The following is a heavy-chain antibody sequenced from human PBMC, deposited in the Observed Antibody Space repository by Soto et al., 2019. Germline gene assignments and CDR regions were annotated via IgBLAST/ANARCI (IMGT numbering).Heavy chain of an antibody. CDR2: INPNSGGT. CDR1: GYTFTTYG. D-gene: IGHD1-26*01. CDR3: ARAYGAYDAFDI. Sequence: ASVKVSCKASGYTFTTYGISWVRQAPGQGLEWMGWINPNSGGTNYAQKFQGWVTMTRDTSISTAYMELSRLRSDDTAVYYCARAYGAYDAFDIWGQGTMVTVSS. V-gene: IGHV1-2*04. J-gene: IGHJ3*02.